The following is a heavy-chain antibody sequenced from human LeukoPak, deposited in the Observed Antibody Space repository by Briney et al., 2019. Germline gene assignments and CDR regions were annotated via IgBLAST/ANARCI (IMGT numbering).Heavy chain of an antibody. CDR2: IYHSEST. CDR3: AIGEDSSSFDY. V-gene: IGHV4-38-2*02. J-gene: IGHJ4*02. D-gene: IGHD6-6*01. CDR1: GYSISSGYY. Sequence: SETLSLTCTVSGYSISSGYYWGWIRQPPGKGLEWIGSIYHSESTYYNPSLKSRVTISVDTSKNQFSLKLSSVTAADTAVYYCAIGEDSSSFDYWGQGTLVTVSS.